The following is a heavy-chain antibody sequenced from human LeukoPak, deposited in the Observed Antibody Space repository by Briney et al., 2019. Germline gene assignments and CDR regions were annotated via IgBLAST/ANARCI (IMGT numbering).Heavy chain of an antibody. D-gene: IGHD3-3*01. CDR3: ARGQKWHYDFWSGTAVFDS. CDR1: GYTDSRDY. J-gene: IGHJ5*01. Sequence: GGSLRLSCAASGYTDSRDYESWVRQAPGKGLEWVSVLYADGSTYYADSVKGRFTISRDNSKNTVYLQVNTLRAEDTALYYCARGQKWHYDFWSGTAVFDSWGQGTLVTVSS. V-gene: IGHV3-53*01. CDR2: LYADGST.